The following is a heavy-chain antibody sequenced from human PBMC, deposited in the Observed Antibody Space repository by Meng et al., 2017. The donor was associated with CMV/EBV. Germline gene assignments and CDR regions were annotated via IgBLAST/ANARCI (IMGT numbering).Heavy chain of an antibody. V-gene: IGHV3-13*01. CDR3: AREQSPGDWFGVGYYYYGMDV. D-gene: IGHD3-3*01. J-gene: IGHJ6*02. CDR2: IGTAGDT. Sequence: GESLKISCAASGFTFSSYDMHWVRQATGKGLEWGSAIGTAGDTYYPGSVKGRFTISRENAKNSLYLQMNSLRAEDTAVYYCAREQSPGDWFGVGYYYYGMDVWGQGTTVTVSS. CDR1: GFTFSSYD.